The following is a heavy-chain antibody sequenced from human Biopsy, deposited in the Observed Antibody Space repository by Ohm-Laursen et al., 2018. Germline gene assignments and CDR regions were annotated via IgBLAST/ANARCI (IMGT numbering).Heavy chain of an antibody. CDR1: GGTFSRYG. D-gene: IGHD3-9*01. Sequence: VTISCKAPGGTFSRYGINWVRQAPGQGLEWLGGNIPILGTGNYAQKFQGRVTVAADTSTSTATMELRSLRSDDTAVYYCATKLTGYFHHWGQGTLVTVSS. J-gene: IGHJ1*01. V-gene: IGHV1-69*13. CDR2: NIPILGTG. CDR3: ATKLTGYFHH.